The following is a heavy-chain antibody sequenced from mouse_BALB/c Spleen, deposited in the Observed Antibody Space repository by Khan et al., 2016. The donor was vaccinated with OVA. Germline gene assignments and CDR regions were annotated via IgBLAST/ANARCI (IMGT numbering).Heavy chain of an antibody. CDR3: TRHGYVAWFTY. D-gene: IGHD2-2*01. CDR1: GYSFTGYY. CDR2: IDPFSGGI. V-gene: IGHV1S135*01. Sequence: EVQLQESGPELMKPGASVKISCKASGYSFTGYYIHWIMQSHGKSLEWIGYIDPFSGGITYNQKFKGKATLTVDKSSSTAYIYFSNLTSEDSAVYYCTRHGYVAWFTYWGQGTLVTVSA. J-gene: IGHJ3*01.